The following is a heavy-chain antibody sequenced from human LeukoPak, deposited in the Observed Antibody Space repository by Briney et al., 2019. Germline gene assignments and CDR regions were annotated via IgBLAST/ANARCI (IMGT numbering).Heavy chain of an antibody. CDR3: TTEHRRYDFWSGYLASGQDY. J-gene: IGHJ4*02. D-gene: IGHD3-3*01. V-gene: IGHV3-15*07. CDR2: IKSKTDGGTT. CDR1: GFTFSNAW. Sequence: PGGSLRLSCAASGFTFSNAWMNWVRQAPGKGLEWVGRIKSKTDGGTTDYAAPVKGRFTISRDDSKNTLYLQMNSLKTKDTAVYYCTTEHRRYDFWSGYLASGQDYWGQGTLVTVSS.